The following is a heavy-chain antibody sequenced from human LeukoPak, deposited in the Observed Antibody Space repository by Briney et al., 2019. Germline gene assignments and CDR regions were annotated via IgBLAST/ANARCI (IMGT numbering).Heavy chain of an antibody. CDR2: IYTSGST. D-gene: IGHD2-15*01. CDR3: ARGGWWAGYPKGIDY. CDR1: GGSISSYY. V-gene: IGHV4-4*07. Sequence: PSETLSLTCTVSGGSISSYYWSWIRQPAGKGLEWIGRIYTSGSTNYNPSLKSRVTMSVDTSKNQFSLKLSSVTAADTAVYYCARGGWWAGYPKGIDYWGQGTLVTVSS. J-gene: IGHJ4*02.